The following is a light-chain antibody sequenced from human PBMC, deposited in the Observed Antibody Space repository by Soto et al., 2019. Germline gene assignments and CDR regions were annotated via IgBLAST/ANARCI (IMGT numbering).Light chain of an antibody. Sequence: DVVMTQSPSPLPATLGQPATISCRSSHSLVYCVGWSYLNWFQPSPGQSPRGLIYKVSYRYTGVPDRFSGSGSGTDFTLGISRVEAEDVGVYYCMQGTHWPPYTFGQGTKLEIK. CDR2: KVS. V-gene: IGKV2-30*01. CDR1: HSLVYCVGWSY. J-gene: IGKJ2*01. CDR3: MQGTHWPPYT.